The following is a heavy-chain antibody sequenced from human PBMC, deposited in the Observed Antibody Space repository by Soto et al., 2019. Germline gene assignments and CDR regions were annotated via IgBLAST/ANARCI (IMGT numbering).Heavy chain of an antibody. D-gene: IGHD6-13*01. Sequence: GGSLRLSCAASGFTFSSYGMHWVRQAPGKGLEWVAVISYEGSNKYYADSVKGRFTISRDNSKNTLYLQMNSLRAEDTAGYYCAKEGEAAADPGDAFDLWGQGTMVTVSS. CDR1: GFTFSSYG. CDR2: ISYEGSNK. CDR3: AKEGEAAADPGDAFDL. J-gene: IGHJ3*01. V-gene: IGHV3-30*18.